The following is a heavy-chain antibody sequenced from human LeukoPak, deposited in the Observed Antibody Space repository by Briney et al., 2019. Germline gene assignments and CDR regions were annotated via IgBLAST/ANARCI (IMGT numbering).Heavy chain of an antibody. J-gene: IGHJ4*02. V-gene: IGHV4-39*01. CDR1: GGSIISSNYY. CDR2: IYQSGSGSS. D-gene: IGHD3-3*01. Sequence: KPSETLSLTCSVSGGSIISSNYYWAWIRQPRGKGLEWIGSIYQSGSGSSYYNPSLKSRVTIFGDTSKNQFFLRLSSVTAADTAVYYCASTLRFLPYRRFDYWGQGTLVTVPS. CDR3: ASTLRFLPYRRFDY.